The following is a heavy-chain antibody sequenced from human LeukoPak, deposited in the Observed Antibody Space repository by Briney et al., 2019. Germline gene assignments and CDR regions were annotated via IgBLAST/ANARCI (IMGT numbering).Heavy chain of an antibody. J-gene: IGHJ4*02. CDR3: ARDTPETAVAASFDH. CDR1: GFTFTDYS. V-gene: IGHV3-48*01. D-gene: IGHD6-19*01. Sequence: GGSLRLSCAASGFTFTDYSMNWVRQAPGKGLGWVSYIHRTSSTIYYADSVKGRFIISRDNAKNSLFLQMNSLRAEDTAVYYCARDTPETAVAASFDHWGQGTLVTVSS. CDR2: IHRTSSTI.